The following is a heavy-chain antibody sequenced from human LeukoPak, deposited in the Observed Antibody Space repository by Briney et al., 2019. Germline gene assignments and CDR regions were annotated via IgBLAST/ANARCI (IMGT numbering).Heavy chain of an antibody. Sequence: PSETLSLTCTVSGGSVSSGSYYWSWIRQPPGKGLEWIGYIYYSGSTNYNPSLKSRVTISVDTSKNQSSLKLSSVTAADTAVYYCARDSDSGSDYWGQGTLVTVSS. CDR2: IYYSGST. D-gene: IGHD1-26*01. CDR1: GGSVSSGSYY. J-gene: IGHJ4*02. CDR3: ARDSDSGSDY. V-gene: IGHV4-61*01.